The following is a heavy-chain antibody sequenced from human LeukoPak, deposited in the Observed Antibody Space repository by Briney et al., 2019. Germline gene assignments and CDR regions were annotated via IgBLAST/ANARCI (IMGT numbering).Heavy chain of an antibody. CDR1: GFTFSSYA. V-gene: IGHV3-23*01. CDR3: AKDSLYSGSYLDY. D-gene: IGHD1-26*01. J-gene: IGHJ4*02. Sequence: PGGSLRLSCAASGFTFSSYAMSWGRQAPGKGLEWVSAISGSGGSTYYADSVKGRFTISRDNSKNTLYLQMNSLRAEDTAVYYCAKDSLYSGSYLDYWGQGTLVTVSS. CDR2: ISGSGGST.